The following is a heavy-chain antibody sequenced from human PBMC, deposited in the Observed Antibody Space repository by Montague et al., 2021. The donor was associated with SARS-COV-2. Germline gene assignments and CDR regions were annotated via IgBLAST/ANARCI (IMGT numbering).Heavy chain of an antibody. D-gene: IGHD6-13*01. CDR2: IYYSGST. CDR1: GGSISSSSYY. Sequence: SETLSLTCTVSGGSISSSSYYWGWIRQPPGKGLEWIGSIYYSGSTYYNPSLKRRVTISVDTSKNQFSLKLSSVTAAATAVYYWARVGRQQMVRLSGMDVWGQGTTVTVSS. CDR3: ARVGRQQMVRLSGMDV. V-gene: IGHV4-39*07. J-gene: IGHJ6*02.